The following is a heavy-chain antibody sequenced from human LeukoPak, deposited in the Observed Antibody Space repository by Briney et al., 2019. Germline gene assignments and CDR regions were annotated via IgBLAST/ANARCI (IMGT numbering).Heavy chain of an antibody. CDR2: IYYSGST. Sequence: PSETLSLTCTVSGGSISSYYWSWIRQPPGKGLEWIEYIYYSGSTNYNPSLKSRVTISVGTSKNQFSLKLSSVTAADTAVYYCARDYGGKGWFDPWGQGTLVTVSS. D-gene: IGHD4-23*01. J-gene: IGHJ5*02. CDR3: ARDYGGKGWFDP. V-gene: IGHV4-59*01. CDR1: GGSISSYY.